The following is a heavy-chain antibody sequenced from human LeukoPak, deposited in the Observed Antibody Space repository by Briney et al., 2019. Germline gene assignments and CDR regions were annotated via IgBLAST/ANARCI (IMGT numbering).Heavy chain of an antibody. J-gene: IGHJ4*02. CDR2: ISSSGSTI. CDR1: GFTFSSYS. CDR3: ATAGAAAGFALGY. Sequence: GGSLRLSCTASGFTFSSYSMNWVRQAPGKGLEWVSYISSSGSTIYYADSVRGRFTISRDNAKNSLYLQMNSLRAEDTAVYYCATAGAAAGFALGYWGQGTLVTVSS. D-gene: IGHD6-13*01. V-gene: IGHV3-48*04.